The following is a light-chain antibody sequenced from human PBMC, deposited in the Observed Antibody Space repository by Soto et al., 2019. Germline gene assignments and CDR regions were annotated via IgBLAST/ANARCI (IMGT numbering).Light chain of an antibody. CDR1: QGISKF. J-gene: IGKJ4*01. CDR2: DAS. Sequence: DIQMTQSPSSLSASVGDRVTITCQVSQGISKFLNWYQQKPGKAPTLLIFDASELETGFPSRFSGHRSGTDLYFPISSLQPEDIATNCSHQYDNYPFPFGGGTKV. CDR3: HQYDNYPFP. V-gene: IGKV1-33*01.